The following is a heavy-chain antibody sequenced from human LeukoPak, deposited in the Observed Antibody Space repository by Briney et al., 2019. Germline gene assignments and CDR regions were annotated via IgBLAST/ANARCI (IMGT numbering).Heavy chain of an antibody. CDR3: ARGAMSTFARFDS. V-gene: IGHV3-53*01. CDR1: GFSVSDHY. J-gene: IGHJ4*02. D-gene: IGHD2/OR15-2a*01. Sequence: PGGSLRLSCVVSGFSVSDHYMSWVRQVPGKGLQWLSVIFADDLTYYEDSIKGRFTISRDRSQNTLYLQMKSLRAEDTAVYYCARGAMSTFARFDSWGQGTLVSVSS. CDR2: IFADDLT.